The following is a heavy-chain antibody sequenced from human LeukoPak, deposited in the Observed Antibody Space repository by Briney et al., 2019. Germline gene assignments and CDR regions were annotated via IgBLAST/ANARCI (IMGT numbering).Heavy chain of an antibody. D-gene: IGHD5-24*01. CDR3: AREGMGRWLLGWFDP. J-gene: IGHJ5*02. V-gene: IGHV4-59*12. CDR2: IYYSGST. CDR1: GGSISSYY. Sequence: PSETLSLTCTVSGGSISSYYWSWIRQPPGKGLEWIGYIYYSGSTNYNPSLKSRVTISVDTSKNQFSLKLSSVTAADTAVYYCAREGMGRWLLGWFDPWGQGTLVTVSS.